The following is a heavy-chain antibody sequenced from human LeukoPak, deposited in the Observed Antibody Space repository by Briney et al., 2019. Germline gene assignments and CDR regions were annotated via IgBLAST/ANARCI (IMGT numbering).Heavy chain of an antibody. J-gene: IGHJ4*02. Sequence: GGSLRRSCAASGLPFSTFWMNWVRQAPGKGLEWVANINQDGSEEYYVDSVKGRFTISRDNAKNSVYLQMNSLRAEDTAVYYCARDRGYYFDYWGQGTLVTVSS. CDR3: ARDRGYYFDY. CDR2: INQDGSEE. CDR1: GLPFSTFW. V-gene: IGHV3-7*01.